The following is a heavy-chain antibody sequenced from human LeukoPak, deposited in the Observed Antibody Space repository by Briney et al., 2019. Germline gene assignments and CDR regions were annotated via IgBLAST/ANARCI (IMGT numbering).Heavy chain of an antibody. D-gene: IGHD3-9*01. V-gene: IGHV3-49*04. CDR2: IRSKAYVETT. CDR3: TRAGYYDILTGYYKEGNHFDF. Sequence: GSLRLSCTASGFTFGDYGMSWVRQAPGKGLEWVGFIRSKAYVETTEFAASVRGRFTISRDDSKRIAYLQMNSLKTEDTAVYYCTRAGYYDILTGYYKEGNHFDFWGQGTLVTVSS. J-gene: IGHJ4*02. CDR1: GFTFGDYG.